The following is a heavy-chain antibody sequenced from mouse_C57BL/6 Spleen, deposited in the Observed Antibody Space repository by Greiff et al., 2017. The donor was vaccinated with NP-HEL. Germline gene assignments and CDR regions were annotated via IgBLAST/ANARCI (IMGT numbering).Heavy chain of an antibody. V-gene: IGHV1-15*01. CDR2: ITPDTGGT. CDR3: TRTPSYCNGTWFAY. J-gene: IGHJ3*01. Sequence: VQLQQSGAELVRPGASVTLSCKASGYTFTDYEMHWVKQRPVHGLEWIGDITPDTGGTAYNQKFKGKATLTADKSSSTAYMELRSLTSEDSAFYDCTRTPSYCNGTWFAYWGQGTLVTVSA. D-gene: IGHD2-1*01. CDR1: GYTFTDYE.